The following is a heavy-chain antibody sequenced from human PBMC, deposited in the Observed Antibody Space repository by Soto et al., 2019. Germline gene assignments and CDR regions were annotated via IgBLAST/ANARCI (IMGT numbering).Heavy chain of an antibody. V-gene: IGHV1-46*02. Sequence: QVQLVQYGAELKKPGASVSLSCKASGFTFNTYYINWVRQSPGEGLQWMGIINPSNGFTSYAQKFQDRVTKTADTSTMTVYMELSSLRSEDTAVYFCARDWPDTYCGGDCPLGYYYHGMDVWGQGTAVTVSS. CDR3: ARDWPDTYCGGDCPLGYYYHGMDV. CDR2: INPSNGFT. D-gene: IGHD2-21*02. CDR1: GFTFNTYY. J-gene: IGHJ6*02.